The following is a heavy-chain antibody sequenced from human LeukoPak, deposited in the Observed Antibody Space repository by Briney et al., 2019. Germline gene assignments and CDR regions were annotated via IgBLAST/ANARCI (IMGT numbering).Heavy chain of an antibody. D-gene: IGHD4-17*01. CDR1: GGSFSGYY. CDR2: INHSGST. V-gene: IGHV4-34*01. Sequence: SETLSLTCAVYGGSFSGYYWSWIRQPPGKGLEWIGEINHSGSTNYNPSLKSRVTISVDTSKNQFSPKLSSVTAADTAVYYCARGRYYFDYWGQGTLVTVSS. CDR3: ARGRYYFDY. J-gene: IGHJ4*02.